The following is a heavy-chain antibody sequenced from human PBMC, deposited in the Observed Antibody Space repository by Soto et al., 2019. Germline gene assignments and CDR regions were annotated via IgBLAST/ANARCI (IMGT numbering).Heavy chain of an antibody. CDR1: GFTVSSNY. CDR2: IYSGGST. CDR3: ARTRRPGIAAAGHYFDY. J-gene: IGHJ4*02. Sequence: GGSLRLSCAASGFTVSSNYMSWVRQAPGKGLEWVSVIYSGGSTYYADSVKGRFTISRDNSKNTLYLQMNSLRAEDTAVYYCARTRRPGIAAAGHYFDYWGQGTLVTVSS. V-gene: IGHV3-66*01. D-gene: IGHD6-13*01.